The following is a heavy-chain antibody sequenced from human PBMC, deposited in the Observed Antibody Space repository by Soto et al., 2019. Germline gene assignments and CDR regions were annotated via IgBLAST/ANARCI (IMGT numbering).Heavy chain of an antibody. D-gene: IGHD6-13*01. Sequence: PVGSLRLSCAASGFTFSSYAMSWVRQAPGKGLEWVSAISGSGGSTYYADSVKGRFTISRDNSKNTLYLQMNSLRAEDTAVYYCAKGLTIAAAGSFLDYWSQGTLVTVSS. CDR2: ISGSGGST. CDR3: AKGLTIAAAGSFLDY. V-gene: IGHV3-23*01. J-gene: IGHJ4*02. CDR1: GFTFSSYA.